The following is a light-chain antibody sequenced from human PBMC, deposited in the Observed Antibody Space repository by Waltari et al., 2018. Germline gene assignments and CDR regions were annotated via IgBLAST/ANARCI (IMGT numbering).Light chain of an antibody. CDR1: QNITTNF. J-gene: IGKJ4*01. CDR3: QQYENSPLT. V-gene: IGKV3-20*01. Sequence: EVILTQSPDTLSVSPGARATLSCRASQNITTNFLAWYQQKPGLAPRLLIYDSSSRATGVPDRFSGSGSGTDFTLTIGRLEPEDYAVYYCQQYENSPLTFGGGTQVETK. CDR2: DSS.